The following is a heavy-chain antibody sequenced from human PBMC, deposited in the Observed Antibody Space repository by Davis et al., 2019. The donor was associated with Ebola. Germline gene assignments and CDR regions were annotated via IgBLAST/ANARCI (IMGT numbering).Heavy chain of an antibody. CDR2: IIPILGIA. Sequence: SVKVSCKASGYTFTSYAISWVRQAPGQGLEWMGRIIPILGIANYAQKFQGRVTITADKSTSTAYMELSSLRSEDTAVYYCARDVGAAAGGDGDDYWGQGTLVTVSS. J-gene: IGHJ4*02. D-gene: IGHD6-13*01. CDR1: GYTFTSYA. CDR3: ARDVGAAAGGDGDDY. V-gene: IGHV1-69*04.